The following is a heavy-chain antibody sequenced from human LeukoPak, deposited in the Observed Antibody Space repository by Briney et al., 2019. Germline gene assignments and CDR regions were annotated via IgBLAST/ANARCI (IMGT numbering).Heavy chain of an antibody. CDR1: GYTFTSHF. CDR3: ARGYCSGGSCYSNRRQFDY. V-gene: IGHV1-46*01. Sequence: ASVKVSCKASGYTFTSHFMHWVRQAPGQGLEWMGIINPRGGSTSYTQKFQGRVTMTRDTSTSTVYMELSSLRSEDTAVYYCARGYCSGGSCYSNRRQFDYWGQGTLVTVSS. J-gene: IGHJ4*02. D-gene: IGHD2-15*01. CDR2: INPRGGST.